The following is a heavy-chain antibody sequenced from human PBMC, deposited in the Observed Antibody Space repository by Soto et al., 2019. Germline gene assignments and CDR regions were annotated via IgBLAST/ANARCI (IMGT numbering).Heavy chain of an antibody. J-gene: IGHJ6*02. D-gene: IGHD3-10*01. CDR2: INPSGGST. CDR3: ARGIGITMVRAVIFAGQDYYGMDG. V-gene: IGHV1-46*01. Sequence: SVKVPVKSAAWTFASYYIHGVRPAPGQGLEWMGIINPSGGSTSYAQKFQGRVTMTRDTSTSTVYMELSSLRSEDTAVYYCARGIGITMVRAVIFAGQDYYGMDGWGQGTTVTVSS. CDR1: AWTFASYY.